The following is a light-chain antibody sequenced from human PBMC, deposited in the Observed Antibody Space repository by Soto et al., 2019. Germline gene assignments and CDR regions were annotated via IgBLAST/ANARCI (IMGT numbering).Light chain of an antibody. V-gene: IGKV3-15*01. J-gene: IGKJ4*01. Sequence: EIVMTQSPATLSVSPGERATLSCRASQSVSSKLSWYQQKPGQAPRLLMYGASTRATGIPARFSGSGSGTEFTLTISSLQSEDFAVYSCQQYNNWPPLTFGGGTKVEIK. CDR3: QQYNNWPPLT. CDR1: QSVSSK. CDR2: GAS.